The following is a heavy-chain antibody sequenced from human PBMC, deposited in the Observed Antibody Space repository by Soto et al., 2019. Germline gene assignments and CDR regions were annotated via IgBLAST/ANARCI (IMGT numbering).Heavy chain of an antibody. D-gene: IGHD2-15*01. V-gene: IGHV1-69*01. CDR3: ARRGYCSGGSCAPGFYGMDV. CDR1: GGTFSSYA. Sequence: SVKVSCEASGGTFSSYAISWVRQAPVQGLEWMGGIIPIFGTANYAQKFQGRVTITADESTSTAYMELSSLRSEDTAVYYCARRGYCSGGSCAPGFYGMDVWGQGTTVTVSS. CDR2: IIPIFGTA. J-gene: IGHJ6*02.